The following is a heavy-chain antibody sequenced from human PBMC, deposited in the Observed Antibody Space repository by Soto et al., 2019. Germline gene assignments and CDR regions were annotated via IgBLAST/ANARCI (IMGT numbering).Heavy chain of an antibody. CDR2: INAGYGNT. J-gene: IGHJ4*02. Sequence: GASVKVSCKASGYTFSSYAMHWVRQAPGQRLEWMGGINAGYGNTKSSQKFQDRVTISRDTSASTAYMELTSLRSEDTAVYYCARDTGDGTFDFWGQGTLVTVSS. D-gene: IGHD7-27*01. CDR3: ARDTGDGTFDF. V-gene: IGHV1-3*01. CDR1: GYTFSSYA.